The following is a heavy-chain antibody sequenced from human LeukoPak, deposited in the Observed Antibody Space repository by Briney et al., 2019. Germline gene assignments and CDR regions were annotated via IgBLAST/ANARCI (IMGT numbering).Heavy chain of an antibody. CDR1: GGSFSGYY. D-gene: IGHD1-1*01. J-gene: IGHJ4*02. CDR3: ARATLQLERRPFDY. V-gene: IGHV4-34*01. CDR2: INHSGST. Sequence: PSETLSLTCAVYGGSFSGYYWSWIRQPPGKGLEWIGEINHSGSTNYNPSLKSRVTISVDTSKNQFSLKLSSVTAADTAVYYYARATLQLERRPFDYWGQGTLVTVSS.